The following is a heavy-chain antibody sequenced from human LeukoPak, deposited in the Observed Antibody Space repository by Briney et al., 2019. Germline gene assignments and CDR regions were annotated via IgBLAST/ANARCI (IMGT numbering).Heavy chain of an antibody. V-gene: IGHV3-74*01. J-gene: IGHJ6*02. Sequence: PTGGSLRLSCAASGFTFSIYWMHWVRQGPGKGLVWVSQINGDGSSTTYADSVKGRFTISRDNAKNTLYLEMNSLRAEDTAVYYCARDRGYSPDVWGQGTTVTVSS. CDR1: GFTFSIYW. D-gene: IGHD5-18*01. CDR3: ARDRGYSPDV. CDR2: INGDGSST.